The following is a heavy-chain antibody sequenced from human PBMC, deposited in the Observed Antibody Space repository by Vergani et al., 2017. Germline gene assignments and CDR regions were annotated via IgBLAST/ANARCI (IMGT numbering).Heavy chain of an antibody. CDR2: IIGSGGNT. CDR3: AKARDPNCKGGNCYSYYYGLDL. V-gene: IGHV3-23*01. D-gene: IGHD2-21*01. CDR1: GFTFSSYA. J-gene: IGHJ6*02. Sequence: EVQLLESGGNLIQPGGSLRLSCGASGFTFSSYAMTWARLAPGKGLQWVSAIIGSGGNTFYTDSVKGRVTIARDNSKDTMYQQKNSLRVEDTAIYYCAKARDPNCKGGNCYSYYYGLDLWGQGTTVTVSS.